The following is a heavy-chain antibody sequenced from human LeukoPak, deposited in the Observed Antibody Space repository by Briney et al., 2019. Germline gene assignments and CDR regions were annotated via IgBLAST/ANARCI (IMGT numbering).Heavy chain of an antibody. Sequence: SQTLSLTCTVSGGSISSGGYYWSWIRQHPGKGLEWIGYIYYSGSTYYNPSLKSRVTISVDTSKNQFSLKLSSVTAADTAVYYCARFMVRGDPYYYYYGMDVWGQGTTVTVSS. CDR2: IYYSGST. CDR3: ARFMVRGDPYYYYYGMDV. CDR1: GGSISSGGYY. V-gene: IGHV4-31*03. D-gene: IGHD3-10*01. J-gene: IGHJ6*02.